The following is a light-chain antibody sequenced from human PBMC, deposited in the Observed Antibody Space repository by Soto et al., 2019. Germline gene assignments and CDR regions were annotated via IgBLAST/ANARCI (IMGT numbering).Light chain of an antibody. V-gene: IGLV1-47*01. CDR1: SSNIGANY. CDR2: RND. CDR3: AAWDDSLSGWM. Sequence: QSVLTQSPSASGTPGQRVTMSCSGSSSNIGANYVYWYQHLPGTAPKLLIYRNDQRPSGVPDRFSGSKSGTSGSLAISGLRSEDEADYYCAAWDDSLSGWMFGGGTQLTVL. J-gene: IGLJ3*02.